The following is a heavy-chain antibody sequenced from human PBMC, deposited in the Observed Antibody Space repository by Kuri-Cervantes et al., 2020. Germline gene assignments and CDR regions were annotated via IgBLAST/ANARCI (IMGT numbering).Heavy chain of an antibody. Sequence: SETLSLTCTVSGGSIWSWIRQPPGKGLEWIGYIYNSGSTNYNPSLKSRVTISVDTSKNQFSLKLSSVTAADTAVYYCARVGDILTGYYYYGMDVWGQGTTVTVSS. CDR1: GGSI. V-gene: IGHV4-59*12. D-gene: IGHD3-9*01. J-gene: IGHJ6*02. CDR3: ARVGDILTGYYYYGMDV. CDR2: IYNSGST.